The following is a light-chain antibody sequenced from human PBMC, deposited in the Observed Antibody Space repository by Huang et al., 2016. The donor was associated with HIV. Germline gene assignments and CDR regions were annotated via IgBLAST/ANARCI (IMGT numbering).Light chain of an antibody. V-gene: IGKV3-15*01. CDR3: QQYDTWPPLT. CDR2: GAS. Sequence: ILLTQFPATLSVSPGQRVTLSCRASQSVGGKLAWYQQSPGQAPRLLIYGASTRVPTIPDRFSGSGSGTEFTRTISSLQSEDFAVYYCQQYDTWPPLTFGGGTKV. CDR1: QSVGGK. J-gene: IGKJ4*01.